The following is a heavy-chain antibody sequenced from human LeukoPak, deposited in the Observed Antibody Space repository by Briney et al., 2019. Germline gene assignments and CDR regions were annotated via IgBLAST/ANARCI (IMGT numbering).Heavy chain of an antibody. CDR1: GYTLTELS. J-gene: IGHJ5*02. Sequence: LVASVTVSCKVSGYTLTELSMHWVRQAPGKGLEWMGGFCPEDGETIYAQKFQGRVTMTEDTSTDTAYMELSSLRSEDTAVYYCAMQLERAGYWFDPWGQGTLVTVSS. CDR2: FCPEDGET. CDR3: AMQLERAGYWFDP. V-gene: IGHV1-24*01. D-gene: IGHD1-1*01.